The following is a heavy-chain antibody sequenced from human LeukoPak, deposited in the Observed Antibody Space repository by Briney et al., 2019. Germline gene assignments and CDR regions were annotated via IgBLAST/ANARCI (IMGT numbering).Heavy chain of an antibody. V-gene: IGHV4-39*07. CDR1: GGSISSSTYY. CDR3: ARALQYSNNWYSRYFDY. Sequence: SETLSLTCTVSGGSISSSTYYWGWIRQPPGKGLEWIGNIFYSGSTYYNPSLKSRVTISVDTSKNQFSLNLSSVTAADTAVYYCARALQYSNNWYSRYFDYWGQGTLVTVSS. J-gene: IGHJ4*02. CDR2: IFYSGST. D-gene: IGHD6-13*01.